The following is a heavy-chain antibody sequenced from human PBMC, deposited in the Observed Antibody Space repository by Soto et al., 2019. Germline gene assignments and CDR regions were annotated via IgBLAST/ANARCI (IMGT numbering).Heavy chain of an antibody. CDR2: ISGSGDST. Sequence: GGSLRLSCAASGFTFSSYAMHWVRQAPGKGLEWVSVISGSGDSTYYADSVKGRFTVSRDNSKNTLYLQMNSLRAEDTAVFYCAKERSSGWSFDYWGQGTLVTVSS. V-gene: IGHV3-23*01. D-gene: IGHD6-19*01. J-gene: IGHJ4*02. CDR3: AKERSSGWSFDY. CDR1: GFTFSSYA.